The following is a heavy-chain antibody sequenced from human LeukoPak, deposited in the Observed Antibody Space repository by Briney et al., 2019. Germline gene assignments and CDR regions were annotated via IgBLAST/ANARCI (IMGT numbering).Heavy chain of an antibody. Sequence: GAAVKVSCKASGYTFTGYLMHWVRQAPGQGLEWMGWISPNSGDTKYAQNFQGRVTMTRDTSISTAYMEVSRLRSDDTAVYYCVRGLTTVATWLYLWGRGTLVTVSS. J-gene: IGHJ2*01. V-gene: IGHV1-2*02. CDR1: GYTFTGYL. CDR3: VRGLTTVATWLYL. D-gene: IGHD4-17*01. CDR2: ISPNSGDT.